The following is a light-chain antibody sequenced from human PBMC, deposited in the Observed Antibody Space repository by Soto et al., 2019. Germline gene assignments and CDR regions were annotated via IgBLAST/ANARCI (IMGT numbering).Light chain of an antibody. Sequence: EVVMTQSPDTLSVSPGERATLSCRASQSVSSNLAWYQQKPGQAPRLLIYGASTRATGIPARFSGSGSGTEFTLTISSLQSEDFAVYYCQQYNNLPPYTFGQGTKLEIK. V-gene: IGKV3-15*01. CDR1: QSVSSN. CDR2: GAS. CDR3: QQYNNLPPYT. J-gene: IGKJ2*01.